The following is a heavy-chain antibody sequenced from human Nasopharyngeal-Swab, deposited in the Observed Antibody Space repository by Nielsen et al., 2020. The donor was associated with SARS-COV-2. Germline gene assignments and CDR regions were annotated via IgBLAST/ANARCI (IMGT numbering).Heavy chain of an antibody. V-gene: IGHV3-64D*08. J-gene: IGHJ3*02. CDR2: INDHGDRI. D-gene: IGHD3-10*01. Sequence: GESLKISCSASGFSFSRNAVHWVRQAPGKGLEYVSTINDHGDRIHYADSVAGRFTISRDISTNTLYLQMNSLRTEDTAVYYCVKDLPGTYSFEIWGQGTMVTVSS. CDR1: GFSFSRNA. CDR3: VKDLPGTYSFEI.